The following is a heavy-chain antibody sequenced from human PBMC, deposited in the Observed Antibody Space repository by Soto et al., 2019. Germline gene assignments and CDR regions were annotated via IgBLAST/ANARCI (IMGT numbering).Heavy chain of an antibody. CDR2: IYYSGST. CDR3: ARQTINYDFWSGPAYYYYYYMDV. Sequence: PSETLSLTCTVSGGSISSYYWSWIRQPPGKGLEWIGYIYYSGSTNYNPSLKSRVTISVDTSKNQFSLKLSSVTAADTAVYYCARQTINYDFWSGPAYYYYYYMDVWGKGTTVTVSS. CDR1: GGSISSYY. J-gene: IGHJ6*03. D-gene: IGHD3-3*01. V-gene: IGHV4-59*08.